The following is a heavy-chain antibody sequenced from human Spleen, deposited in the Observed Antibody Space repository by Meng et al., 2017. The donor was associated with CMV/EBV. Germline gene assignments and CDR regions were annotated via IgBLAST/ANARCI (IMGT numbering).Heavy chain of an antibody. Sequence: GESLKISCAASGFTFSGSTMHWVRQASGKGLEWLGRIRSKGYSYAAAYVPSVKGRFTISRDDSKNTAYLQMNSLKTEDTAIYYCSRQGPYSSPSDWYFDLWGRGTLVTVSS. CDR1: GFTFSGST. CDR3: SRQGPYSSPSDWYFDL. D-gene: IGHD6-6*01. V-gene: IGHV3-73*01. J-gene: IGHJ2*01. CDR2: IRSKGYSYAA.